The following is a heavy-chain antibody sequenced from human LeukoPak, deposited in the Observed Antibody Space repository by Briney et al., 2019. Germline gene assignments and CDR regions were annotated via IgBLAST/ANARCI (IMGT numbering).Heavy chain of an antibody. CDR2: INHSGST. Sequence: SETLSLTCTVSGGSISSYYWSWIRQPAGKGLEWIGEINHSGSTSNHNPSLKSRVTMSVDTSKNQFSLKLSSVTAADTAVYYCARGTGAAGMFDPWGQGTLVTVSS. D-gene: IGHD6-13*01. J-gene: IGHJ5*02. CDR1: GGSISSYY. V-gene: IGHV4-34*01. CDR3: ARGTGAAGMFDP.